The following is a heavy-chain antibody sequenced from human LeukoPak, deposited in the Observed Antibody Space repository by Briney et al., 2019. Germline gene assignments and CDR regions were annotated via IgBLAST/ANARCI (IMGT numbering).Heavy chain of an antibody. J-gene: IGHJ4*02. V-gene: IGHV3-33*01. Sequence: GGSLRLSCAASGFTFSPYAMHWVRQAPGKGLEWVAVIWYDGSNKYYADSVKGRFTISRDNSKNTLYLQMNSLRAEDTAVYYCARGYVVVPALFDYWGQGTLVTVSS. CDR1: GFTFSPYA. CDR2: IWYDGSNK. CDR3: ARGYVVVPALFDY. D-gene: IGHD2-2*01.